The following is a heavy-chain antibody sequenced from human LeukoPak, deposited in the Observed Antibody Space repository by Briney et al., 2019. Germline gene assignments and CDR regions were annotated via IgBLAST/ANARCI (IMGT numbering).Heavy chain of an antibody. CDR1: GYTFTDYY. J-gene: IGHJ4*02. D-gene: IGHD4-23*01. CDR3: ARDGHGGNSFDY. V-gene: IGHV1-2*02. CDR2: INANSGGT. Sequence: ASVKVSCKASGYTFTDYYMHWVRQAPGQGLEWMGWINANSGGTDYAQKFQDRVTMTRVTSISTAYMELSRLRSDDTAVYYCARDGHGGNSFDYWGQGTLVTVSS.